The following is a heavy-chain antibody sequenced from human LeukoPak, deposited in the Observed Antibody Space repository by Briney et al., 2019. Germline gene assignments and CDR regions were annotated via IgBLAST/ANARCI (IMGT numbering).Heavy chain of an antibody. D-gene: IGHD1-7*01. Sequence: SVKVSCKASGGTFSSYAISWVRQAPGQGLEWMGRIIPIFGTANYAQKFQGRVTITTDESTSTAYMELSSLRSEDTAVYYCARGPYNWNYAVYYYMDVWGKGTTVTVSS. CDR2: IIPIFGTA. CDR1: GGTFSSYA. V-gene: IGHV1-69*05. CDR3: ARGPYNWNYAVYYYMDV. J-gene: IGHJ6*03.